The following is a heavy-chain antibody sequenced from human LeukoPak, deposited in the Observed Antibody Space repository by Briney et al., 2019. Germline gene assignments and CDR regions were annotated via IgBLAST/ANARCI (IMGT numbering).Heavy chain of an antibody. Sequence: SVKVSFKASGGPFSSYAISWVRQAPGQGLEWMGGIIPIFGTANYAQKFQGRVTITADESTNTAYMDLSSLRSEDTAVYYCASYAGAYCGGDCYPPAAYWGQGTLVTVSS. CDR1: GGPFSSYA. J-gene: IGHJ4*02. V-gene: IGHV1-69*01. CDR2: IIPIFGTA. CDR3: ASYAGAYCGGDCYPPAAY. D-gene: IGHD2-21*01.